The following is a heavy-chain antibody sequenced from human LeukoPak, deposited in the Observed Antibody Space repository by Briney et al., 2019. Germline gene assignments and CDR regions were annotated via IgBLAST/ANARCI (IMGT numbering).Heavy chain of an antibody. J-gene: IGHJ3*02. D-gene: IGHD6-13*01. V-gene: IGHV3-9*01. Sequence: PGRSLRLSCAASGFTFDDYAMHWVRQAPGKGLEWVSGISWNSGSIGYADSVKGRFTISRDNAKNSLYLQVNSLRAEDTALYYCAKVSGYSSSWNTLDAFDIWGQGTMVTVSS. CDR3: AKVSGYSSSWNTLDAFDI. CDR2: ISWNSGSI. CDR1: GFTFDDYA.